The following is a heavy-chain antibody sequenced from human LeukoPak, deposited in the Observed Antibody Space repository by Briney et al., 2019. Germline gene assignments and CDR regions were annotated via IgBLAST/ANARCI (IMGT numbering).Heavy chain of an antibody. CDR2: ISTSSSYI. J-gene: IGHJ5*01. V-gene: IGHV3-21*01. Sequence: GGSLRLSCAASGFTFSSYAMSWVRQAPGKGLEWVSSISTSSSYINYADSVKGRFTISRDNAKNSLYLQMNSLRVEDTALYYCVRGSSNIAARNNWFDPWGQGTLVTVST. CDR1: GFTFSSYA. CDR3: VRGSSNIAARNNWFDP. D-gene: IGHD6-6*01.